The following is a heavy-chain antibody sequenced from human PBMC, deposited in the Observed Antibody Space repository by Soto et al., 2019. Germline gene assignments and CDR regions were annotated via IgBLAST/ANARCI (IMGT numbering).Heavy chain of an antibody. CDR2: FDPEDGET. Sequence: ASVKVSCKVSGYTLTELSMHWVRQAPGKGLEWMGGFDPEDGETIYAQKFQGRVTMTEDTSTDTAYMELSSLRSEDTAVYYCASAWGYSYGYSFDYWGQGTLVTVS. CDR1: GYTLTELS. D-gene: IGHD5-18*01. CDR3: ASAWGYSYGYSFDY. J-gene: IGHJ4*02. V-gene: IGHV1-24*01.